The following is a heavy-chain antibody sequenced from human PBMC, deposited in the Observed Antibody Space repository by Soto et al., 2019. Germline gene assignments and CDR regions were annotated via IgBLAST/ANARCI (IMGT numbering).Heavy chain of an antibody. Sequence: GASVKVSCKASGGTFSSYAISWVRQAPGQGLEWVGGIIPIFGTANYAQKFQGRVTITADESTSTAYMELSSLRSEDTAVYYCARVIDLRHDYGDYALRPYYYYGMDVWGQGTTVTVSS. CDR1: GGTFSSYA. D-gene: IGHD4-17*01. V-gene: IGHV1-69*13. CDR2: IIPIFGTA. J-gene: IGHJ6*02. CDR3: ARVIDLRHDYGDYALRPYYYYGMDV.